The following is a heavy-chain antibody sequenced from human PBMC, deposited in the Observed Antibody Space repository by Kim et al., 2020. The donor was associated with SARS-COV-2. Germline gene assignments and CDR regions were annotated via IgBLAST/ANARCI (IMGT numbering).Heavy chain of an antibody. V-gene: IGHV1-24*01. CDR3: ATEGGRTMVRGVIITSYYYYGMDV. D-gene: IGHD3-10*01. CDR1: GYTLTELS. CDR2: FDPEDGET. J-gene: IGHJ6*02. Sequence: ASVKVSCKVSGYTLTELSMHWVRQAPGKGLEWMGGFDPEDGETIYAQKFQGRVTMTEDTSTDTAYMELSSLRSEDTAVYYCATEGGRTMVRGVIITSYYYYGMDVWGQGTTVTVSS.